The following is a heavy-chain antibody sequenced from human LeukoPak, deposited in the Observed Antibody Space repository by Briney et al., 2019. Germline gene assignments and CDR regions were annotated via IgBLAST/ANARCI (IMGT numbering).Heavy chain of an antibody. V-gene: IGHV3-23*01. CDR3: AKPARTDYADY. J-gene: IGHJ4*02. CDR2: ISGSGGRT. D-gene: IGHD1-14*01. CDR1: GFIFSSHG. Sequence: GGSLRLSCAASGFIFSSHGMNWVRQAPGKGLEWVSAISGSGGRTYYADSVKGRFTISRDNSKDTPYLQMNRLRAEDTAVYYCAKPARTDYADYWGQGTLVTVSS.